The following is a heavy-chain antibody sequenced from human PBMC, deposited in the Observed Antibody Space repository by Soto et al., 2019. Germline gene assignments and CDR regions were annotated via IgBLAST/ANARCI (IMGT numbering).Heavy chain of an antibody. Sequence: VGSLRLSCAASGFTFSNSAMSWVRQAPGKGLDWVSAISDSGVSTYYADSVKGRFTISRDNSKNTLYLQMNSLRAEDTAVYYCAKVQVRYSSGSYFDYWGQGTLVTVSS. J-gene: IGHJ4*02. CDR3: AKVQVRYSSGSYFDY. CDR1: GFTFSNSA. D-gene: IGHD6-19*01. CDR2: ISDSGVST. V-gene: IGHV3-23*01.